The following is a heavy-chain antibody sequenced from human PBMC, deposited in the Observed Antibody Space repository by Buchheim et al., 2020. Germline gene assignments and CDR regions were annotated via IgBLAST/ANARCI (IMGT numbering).Heavy chain of an antibody. J-gene: IGHJ4*02. D-gene: IGHD6-13*01. Sequence: QVQLQESGPGLVRPSQTLSLTCTVSGASMNGGDYYWSWIRQPPGKGLEWIAYIYYSGATDYTPSLTSRVTISVDTSKNQVSLKLSSVTAADTAIYYCARDLIASEAFDSWGQGTL. CDR3: ARDLIASEAFDS. CDR2: IYYSGAT. V-gene: IGHV4-30-4*01. CDR1: GASMNGGDYY.